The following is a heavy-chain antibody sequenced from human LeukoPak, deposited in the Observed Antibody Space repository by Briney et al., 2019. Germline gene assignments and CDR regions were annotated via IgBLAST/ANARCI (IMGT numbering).Heavy chain of an antibody. Sequence: QSGGSLRLSCAASGFTFSSYSMNWVRQAPGQGLVWVSRINSDGTSTNYADSVKGRLTISRDNTKNTLYLQMNSLTVEDTAVYYCARETWSRGGDAFDIWGRGTMVTVSS. CDR2: INSDGTST. V-gene: IGHV3-74*01. D-gene: IGHD3-10*01. J-gene: IGHJ3*02. CDR1: GFTFSSYS. CDR3: ARETWSRGGDAFDI.